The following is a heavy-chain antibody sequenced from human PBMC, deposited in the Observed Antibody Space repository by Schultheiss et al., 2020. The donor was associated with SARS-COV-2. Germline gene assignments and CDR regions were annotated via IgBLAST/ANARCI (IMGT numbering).Heavy chain of an antibody. D-gene: IGHD4-17*01. CDR2: IYWDDDK. V-gene: IGHV2-5*02. CDR1: GGSISSSSYY. J-gene: IGHJ3*02. Sequence: TLSLTCTVSGGSISSSSYYWGWIRQPPGKAPEWLAVIYWDDDKRYSPSLKSRLTITKDTSKNQVVLTMTNMDPVDTATYYCAHRRFSGDIDAFDIWGQGTMVTVSS. CDR3: AHRRFSGDIDAFDI.